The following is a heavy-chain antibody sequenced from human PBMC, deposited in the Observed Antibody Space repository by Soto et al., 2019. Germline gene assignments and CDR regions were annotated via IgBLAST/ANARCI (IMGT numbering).Heavy chain of an antibody. CDR2: ISYDGSNK. V-gene: IGHV3-30-3*01. Sequence: GGSLRLSCAASGFTFSSYAMHWVRQAPGKGLEWVAVISYDGSNKYYADSVKGRLTISRDNSKNTLYMQMNSLRAEDTAVYYCARDRVVVPAAMQGDYYYYGMDVWGQGTTVTVSS. J-gene: IGHJ6*02. CDR1: GFTFSSYA. D-gene: IGHD2-2*01. CDR3: ARDRVVVPAAMQGDYYYYGMDV.